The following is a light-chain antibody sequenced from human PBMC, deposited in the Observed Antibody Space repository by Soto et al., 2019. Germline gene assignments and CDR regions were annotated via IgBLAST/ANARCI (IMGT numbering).Light chain of an antibody. V-gene: IGLV3-21*04. J-gene: IGLJ1*01. Sequence: SSELTQPPSVSVAPGETARITCGGNNIGSKSVHWYQQKPGQAPVLVIYYDSDRPSGIPERFSGSNSGNTATLTISRVEAGDEADYYCQVWDSSSDHYVFGTGTKVTVL. CDR1: NIGSKS. CDR2: YDS. CDR3: QVWDSSSDHYV.